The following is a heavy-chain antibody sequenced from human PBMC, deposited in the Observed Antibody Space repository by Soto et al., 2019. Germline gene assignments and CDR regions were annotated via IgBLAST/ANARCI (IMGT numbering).Heavy chain of an antibody. D-gene: IGHD3-22*01. J-gene: IGHJ4*02. Sequence: PGGSLRLCCAASGFTFSSYVMSWVRQAPGKGLEWVSAISGSGGSTYYGDSVKGRFTISRDNSKNTLYLQMNSLRAEDTAVYYCAKVRADYYDSSGPIDYWGQGTLVTVSS. CDR3: AKVRADYYDSSGPIDY. CDR1: GFTFSSYV. V-gene: IGHV3-23*01. CDR2: ISGSGGST.